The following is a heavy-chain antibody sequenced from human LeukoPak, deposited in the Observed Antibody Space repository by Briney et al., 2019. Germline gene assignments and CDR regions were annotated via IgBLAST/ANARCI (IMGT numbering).Heavy chain of an antibody. CDR3: ARCPLEGYEGNYFLYYFDS. V-gene: IGHV3-23*01. J-gene: IGHJ4*02. CDR2: PTGGGGET. CDR1: GFTLRSYS. Sequence: SGGSLALSCAGSGFTLRSYSMNWVRQAPGKGLEWVSTPTGGGGETSYADSVKGRFTMSRDSSNNKVFLQMNNVKPEDTAVYYCARCPLEGYEGNYFLYYFDSWGQGTQVTVSS. D-gene: IGHD2/OR15-2a*01.